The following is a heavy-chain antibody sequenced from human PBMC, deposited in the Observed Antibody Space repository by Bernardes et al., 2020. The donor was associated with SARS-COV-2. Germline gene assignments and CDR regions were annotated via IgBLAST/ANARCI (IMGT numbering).Heavy chain of an antibody. Sequence: GGSLRLSCAASGFTFSSYSMNWVRQAPGKGLEWVSYISSSSSTIYYADSVKGRFTISRDNAKNSLYLQMNSLRDEDTAVYYCARGEHIVVVTAIDVWFDPWGQGTLVTVSS. J-gene: IGHJ5*02. V-gene: IGHV3-48*02. CDR3: ARGEHIVVVTAIDVWFDP. D-gene: IGHD2-21*02. CDR2: ISSSSSTI. CDR1: GFTFSSYS.